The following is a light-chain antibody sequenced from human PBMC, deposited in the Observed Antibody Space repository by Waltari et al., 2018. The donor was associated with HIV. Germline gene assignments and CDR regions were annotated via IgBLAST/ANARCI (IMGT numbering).Light chain of an antibody. Sequence: DVVITQSPLSLPVTPGEPDYIPCRSSQRLRHSNGYNYLDWYLQKPGQSPQLLIYLGFNRASGVPDRFSGSGAGTEFTLKISRVEAEDVGVYYCVQALETPTFGPGTKVDIK. J-gene: IGKJ3*01. V-gene: IGKV2-28*01. CDR3: VQALETPT. CDR1: QRLRHSNGYNY. CDR2: LGF.